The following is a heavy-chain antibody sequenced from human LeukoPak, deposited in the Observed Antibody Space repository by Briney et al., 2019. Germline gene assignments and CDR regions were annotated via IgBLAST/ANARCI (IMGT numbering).Heavy chain of an antibody. CDR3: ARDRGTSGYPVYYFDY. V-gene: IGHV3-23*01. J-gene: IGHJ4*02. D-gene: IGHD3-3*01. CDR2: ISGSGGST. Sequence: GGSLRLSCAASGFTFSSYAMSWVRQAPGKGLEWVSAISGSGGSTYYADSVKGRFTISRDNAKNSLYLQMNSLRAEDTAVYYCARDRGTSGYPVYYFDYWGQGTLVTVSS. CDR1: GFTFSSYA.